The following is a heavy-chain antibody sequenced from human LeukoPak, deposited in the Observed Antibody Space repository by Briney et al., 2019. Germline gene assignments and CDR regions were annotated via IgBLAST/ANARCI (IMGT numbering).Heavy chain of an antibody. Sequence: SETLSLTCPVSGGSISSDDYYWSWIRQPAGKGLEWIGRIYTSGSTNYNPSLKSRVTMSVDTSKNQFSLKLSSVTAADTAVYYCARWGSGSFYNLDYWGQGILVTVSS. CDR2: IYTSGST. D-gene: IGHD3-10*01. CDR3: ARWGSGSFYNLDY. CDR1: GGSISSDDYY. J-gene: IGHJ4*02. V-gene: IGHV4-61*02.